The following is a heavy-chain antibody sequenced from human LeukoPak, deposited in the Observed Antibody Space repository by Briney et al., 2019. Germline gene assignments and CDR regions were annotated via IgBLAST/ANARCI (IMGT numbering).Heavy chain of an antibody. D-gene: IGHD4-17*01. CDR2: MNPNSGNT. CDR3: ARAGGPAVTTYYFDY. Sequence: ASVTVSCKASGYTFTSYDINWVRQATGQRLEWMGWMNPNSGNTGYAQKFQGRVTITRNTSISTAYMELSSLRSEDTAVYYCARAGGPAVTTYYFDYWGQGTLVTVSS. J-gene: IGHJ4*02. CDR1: GYTFTSYD. V-gene: IGHV1-8*03.